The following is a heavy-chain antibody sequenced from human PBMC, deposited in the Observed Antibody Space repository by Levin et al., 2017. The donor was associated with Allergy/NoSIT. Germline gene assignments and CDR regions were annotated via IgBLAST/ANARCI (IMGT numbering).Heavy chain of an antibody. Sequence: GGSLRLSCAASGFTFSSYAMSWVRQAPGKGLEWVSAISGSGGSTYYADSVKGRFTISRDNSKNTLYPQMNSLRAEDTAVYYCAKDLWEGDYEVPFDYWGQGTLVTVSS. CDR2: ISGSGGST. D-gene: IGHD4-17*01. V-gene: IGHV3-23*01. CDR1: GFTFSSYA. CDR3: AKDLWEGDYEVPFDY. J-gene: IGHJ4*02.